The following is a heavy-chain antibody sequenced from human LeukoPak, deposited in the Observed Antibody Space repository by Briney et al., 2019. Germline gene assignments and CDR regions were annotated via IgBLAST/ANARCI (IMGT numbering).Heavy chain of an antibody. J-gene: IGHJ6*03. V-gene: IGHV3-64*02. CDR3: ARVKMGATVSDYYYYYMDV. Sequence: GGSLRLSCAASGFTFSDYTIHWVRQAPGKRLQSVSATTSNGAYTHYADPVKGRFTISRDNSRNAVFLQMGGLRIEDMAVYYCARVKMGATVSDYYYYYMDVWGKGTTVTVSS. CDR2: TTSNGAYT. D-gene: IGHD1-26*01. CDR1: GFTFSDYT.